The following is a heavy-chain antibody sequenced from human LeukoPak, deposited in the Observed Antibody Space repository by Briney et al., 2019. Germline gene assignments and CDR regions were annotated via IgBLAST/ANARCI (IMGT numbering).Heavy chain of an antibody. CDR2: IKEDGSEE. D-gene: IGHD3-22*01. V-gene: IGHV3-7*01. CDR3: ARGRYHHDSSGYSSFYH. Sequence: GGSLRLSCAASGFTFSNFWMSWVRQAPGKGLGWVANIKEDGSEEYYVDPVKGRFTISRDNAQNSQYLQMNSLRVEDTAVYFCARGRYHHDSSGYSSFYHWGQGALVIVSS. J-gene: IGHJ4*02. CDR1: GFTFSNFW.